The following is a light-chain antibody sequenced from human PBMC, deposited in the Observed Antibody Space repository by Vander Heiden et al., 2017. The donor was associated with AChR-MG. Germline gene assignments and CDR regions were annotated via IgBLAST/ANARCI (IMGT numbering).Light chain of an antibody. Sequence: QSVLTQPPSVSAAPGQKVTISCSGSSSNIGSNYVSWYQHLPGTAPKLLIYDNNKRPSGIPDRFSDSKSGTSATLGITGLQTGDEADYYCGTWDNSLSAWVFGGGTKLTVL. CDR3: GTWDNSLSAWV. CDR2: DNN. J-gene: IGLJ3*02. V-gene: IGLV1-51*01. CDR1: SSNIGSNY.